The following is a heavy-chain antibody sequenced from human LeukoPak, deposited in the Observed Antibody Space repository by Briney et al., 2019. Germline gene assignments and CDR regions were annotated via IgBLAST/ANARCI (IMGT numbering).Heavy chain of an antibody. J-gene: IGHJ4*02. CDR2: ISYDGSNK. D-gene: IGHD1-26*01. CDR1: GFTFSSYA. CDR3: AKDVELWPREYFDY. V-gene: IGHV3-30-3*01. Sequence: GGSLRLSCAASGFTFSSYAMHWVRQAPGKGLEWVAVISYDGSNKYYADSVKGRFTISRDNSKNTLYLQMNSLRAEDTAVYYCAKDVELWPREYFDYWGQGTLVTVSS.